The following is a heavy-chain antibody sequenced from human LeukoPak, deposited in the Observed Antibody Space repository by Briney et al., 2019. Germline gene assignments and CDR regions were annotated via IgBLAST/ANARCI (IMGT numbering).Heavy chain of an antibody. CDR3: ARGGFGSSWYSYRPPHRLYYFDY. CDR1: GYAFTSYD. D-gene: IGHD6-13*01. Sequence: GASVKVSCKASGYAFTSYDINWVRQATGQGLEWMGWMNPNSGNTGYAQKFQGRVTITRNTSISTAYMELSSLRSEDTAVYYCARGGFGSSWYSYRPPHRLYYFDYWGQGTLVTVSS. J-gene: IGHJ4*02. V-gene: IGHV1-8*03. CDR2: MNPNSGNT.